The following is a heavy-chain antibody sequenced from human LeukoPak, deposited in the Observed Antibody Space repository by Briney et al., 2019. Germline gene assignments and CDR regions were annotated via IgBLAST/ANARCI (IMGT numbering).Heavy chain of an antibody. V-gene: IGHV3-30*18. CDR2: ISYDGSNK. CDR1: GFTFSSYG. J-gene: IGHJ4*02. Sequence: GGSLRLSCAASGFTFSSYGMHWVRQAPGKGLEWAAVISYDGSNKYYADSVKGRFTISRDNSKNTLYLQMNSLRAEDTAVYYCAKDTVPATTVTRGLDYWGQGTLVTVSS. D-gene: IGHD4-17*01. CDR3: AKDTVPATTVTRGLDY.